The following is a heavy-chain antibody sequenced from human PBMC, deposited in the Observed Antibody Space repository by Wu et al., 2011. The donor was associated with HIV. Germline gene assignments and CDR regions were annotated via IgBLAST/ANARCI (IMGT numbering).Heavy chain of an antibody. J-gene: IGHJ5*02. CDR3: AREGSYYDSSGYRDWFDP. Sequence: SVKVSCKASGGTFSSYAISWVRQAPGQGLEWMGWMNPNSGNTGYAQKFQGRVTMTRNTSISTAYMELSSLRSEDTAVYYCAREGSYYDSSGYRDWFDPWGQGTLVTVSS. CDR1: GGTFSSYA. D-gene: IGHD3-22*01. V-gene: IGHV1-8*02. CDR2: MNPNSGNT.